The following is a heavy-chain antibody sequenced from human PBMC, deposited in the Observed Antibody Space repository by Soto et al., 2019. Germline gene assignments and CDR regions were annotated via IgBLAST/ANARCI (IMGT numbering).Heavy chain of an antibody. J-gene: IGHJ4*02. Sequence: EVQLVESGGGLVKPGGSLRLSCAASGFTFSSYSMNWVRQAPGKGLEWVSSISSSSSYIYYADSVKGRFTISRDNAKNSLYLQMNSLRAEDTAVYYCASTEGDYVLLGLQFFDYWGQGTLVTVSS. CDR1: GFTFSSYS. D-gene: IGHD4-17*01. CDR3: ASTEGDYVLLGLQFFDY. CDR2: ISSSSSYI. V-gene: IGHV3-21*01.